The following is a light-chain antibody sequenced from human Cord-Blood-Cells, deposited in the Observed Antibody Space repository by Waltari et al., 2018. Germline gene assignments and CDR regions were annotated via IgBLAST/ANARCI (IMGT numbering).Light chain of an antibody. Sequence: SYVLTQPPSVSVAPGKTSRITCGGNNIGSKSVHWYQQKPGQAPVLVIYYDSDRPSGIPARFSGSNSGNTAALTIRRVEGGDEADYYCQVWDSSSDHPVFGGGTKLTVL. CDR3: QVWDSSSDHPV. CDR1: NIGSKS. V-gene: IGLV3-21*04. J-gene: IGLJ3*02. CDR2: YDS.